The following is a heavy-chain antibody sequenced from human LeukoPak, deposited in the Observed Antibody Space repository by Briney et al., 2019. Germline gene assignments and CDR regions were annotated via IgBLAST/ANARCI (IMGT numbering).Heavy chain of an antibody. D-gene: IGHD5-18*01. CDR2: ISYDGSNK. J-gene: IGHJ4*02. V-gene: IGHV3-30-3*01. Sequence: SLRLSCAASGFTFSSYAMHWVRQAPGKGLEWVAVISYDGSNKYYADSVKGRFTISRDNSKNTLYLQMNSLRAEDTAVYYCAKASGDTAMDPFDYWGQGTLVTVSS. CDR3: AKASGDTAMDPFDY. CDR1: GFTFSSYA.